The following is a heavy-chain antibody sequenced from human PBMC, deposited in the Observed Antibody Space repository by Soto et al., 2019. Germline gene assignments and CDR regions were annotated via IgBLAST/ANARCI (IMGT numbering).Heavy chain of an antibody. CDR1: GFAFSNYA. J-gene: IGHJ4*02. CDR3: AKDRTVAARNFDY. CDR2: ISTSIDAT. Sequence: EVHLLESGGGLVQPGGSLRLSCAASGFAFSNYAMHWVRQAPGKGLEWVSSISTSIDATYYADSVKGRFTISRDDAKNTLYVQMNSLRAEDSAVYYCAKDRTVAARNFDYWGQGTQVTVAS. V-gene: IGHV3-23*01. D-gene: IGHD6-6*01.